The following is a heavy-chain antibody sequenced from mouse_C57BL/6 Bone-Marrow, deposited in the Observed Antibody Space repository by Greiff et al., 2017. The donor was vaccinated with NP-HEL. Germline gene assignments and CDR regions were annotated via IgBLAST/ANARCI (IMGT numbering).Heavy chain of an antibody. V-gene: IGHV1-80*01. CDR2: IYPGDGDP. Sequence: VQLQQSGAELVKPGASVKISCKASGYEFSNYWMNWVKQRPGKGLEWIGQIYPGDGDPHYNGKFKDKATLTADKSSSTAYMQLSRLTAEDSAVYFCARGAYWGQGTLVTVSA. CDR3: ARGAY. CDR1: GYEFSNYW. J-gene: IGHJ3*01.